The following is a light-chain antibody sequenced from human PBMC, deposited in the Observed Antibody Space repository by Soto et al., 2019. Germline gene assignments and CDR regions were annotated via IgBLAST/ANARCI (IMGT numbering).Light chain of an antibody. Sequence: QSALTQSPSASGTPGQRVTMSCSGSRSNIGSNTVNWYQQLPGTAPKLLIYSENQRPSGVPDRFSGSRSGTSASLAISGLQSEDEADYYCATWDDRLNGYVFGTGTQLTVL. CDR3: ATWDDRLNGYV. V-gene: IGLV1-44*01. CDR2: SEN. CDR1: RSNIGSNT. J-gene: IGLJ1*01.